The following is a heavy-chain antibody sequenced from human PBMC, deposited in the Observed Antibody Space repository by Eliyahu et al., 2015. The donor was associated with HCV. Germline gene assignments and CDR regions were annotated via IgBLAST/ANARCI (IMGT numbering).Heavy chain of an antibody. D-gene: IGHD2-15*01. CDR2: IIPIFGTA. CDR3: ASRLHHYYYYYGMDV. CDR1: GGTFSSYA. V-gene: IGHV1-69*01. J-gene: IGHJ6*02. Sequence: EVKKPGSSVKVSCKASGGTFSSYAISWVRQAPGQGLEWMGGIIPIFGTANYAQKFQGRVTITADESTSPAHQGLSSLRSEDTAVYYCASRLHHYYYYYGMDVWGQGTTVTVSS.